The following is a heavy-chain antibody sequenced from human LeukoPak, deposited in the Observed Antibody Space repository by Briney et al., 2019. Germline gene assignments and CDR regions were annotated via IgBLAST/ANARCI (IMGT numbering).Heavy chain of an antibody. J-gene: IGHJ4*02. CDR1: GFTFSNYW. CDR2: IKEDGGEK. V-gene: IGHV3-7*03. D-gene: IGHD6-13*01. Sequence: GGSLRLSCAASGFTFSNYWMTWVRQAPGKGLEWVAHIKEDGGEKHYVDPVKGRFTISRDNAKNSLYLQMNSLRAEDTAVYYCAKEGTAAAGSLDYWGQGTLVTVSS. CDR3: AKEGTAAAGSLDY.